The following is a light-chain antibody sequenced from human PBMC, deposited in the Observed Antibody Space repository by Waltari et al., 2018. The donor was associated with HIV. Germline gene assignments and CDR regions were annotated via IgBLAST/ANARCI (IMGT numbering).Light chain of an antibody. CDR3: QARDSSTVV. CDR2: QDT. V-gene: IGLV3-1*01. J-gene: IGLJ2*01. CDR1: ELGDRY. Sequence: SYELTQPPSVSVSQGQTASIPCPGDELGDRYACWYQQKPGQSPLLVIYQDTKRPSGIPERFSGSNSGNTATLTISGTQAMDEADYYCQARDSSTVVFGGGTKLTVL.